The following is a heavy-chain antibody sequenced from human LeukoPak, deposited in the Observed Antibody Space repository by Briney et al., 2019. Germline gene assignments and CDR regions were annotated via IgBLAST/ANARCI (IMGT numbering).Heavy chain of an antibody. CDR1: GYTFTDYY. J-gene: IGHJ4*02. D-gene: IGHD3-22*01. V-gene: IGHV1-69-2*01. CDR3: ATGGKYYDSSGYSDY. CDR2: VDPEDGET. Sequence: ASVKISCKASGYTFTDYYMHWVQQAPGKGLEWMGLVDPEDGETIYAEKFQGRVTITADTSTDTAYMELSSLRSEDTAVYYCATGGKYYDSSGYSDYWGQGTLVTVSS.